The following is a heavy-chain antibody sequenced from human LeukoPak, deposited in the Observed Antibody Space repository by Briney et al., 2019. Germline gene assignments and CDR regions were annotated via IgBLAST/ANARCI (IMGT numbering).Heavy chain of an antibody. CDR2: IKQDGSEK. J-gene: IGHJ5*02. CDR1: GFTFSSYW. CDR3: AKDFLQGRIAEPQAWFDP. V-gene: IGHV3-7*01. D-gene: IGHD6-13*01. Sequence: GGSLRLSCAASGFTFSSYWMSWVRQAPGKGLEWVANIKQDGSEKYYVDSVKGRFTISRDNAKNSLYLQMNSLRAEDTAVYYCAKDFLQGRIAEPQAWFDPWGQGTLVTVSS.